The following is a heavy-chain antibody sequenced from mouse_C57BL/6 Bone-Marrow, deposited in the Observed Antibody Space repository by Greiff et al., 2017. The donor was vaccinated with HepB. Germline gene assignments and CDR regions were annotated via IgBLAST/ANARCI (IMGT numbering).Heavy chain of an antibody. V-gene: IGHV5-17*01. CDR1: GFTFSDYG. CDR2: ISSGSSTI. Sequence: EVQLVESGGGLVKPGGSLKLSCAASGFTFSDYGMHWVRQAPEKGLEWVGYISSGSSTIYYADTVKGRFTIAKDNAKNTLFLQMTSLRSENTAMYDCARQSDEYYAMDYWGQGTSVTVSS. J-gene: IGHJ4*01. CDR3: ARQSDEYYAMDY.